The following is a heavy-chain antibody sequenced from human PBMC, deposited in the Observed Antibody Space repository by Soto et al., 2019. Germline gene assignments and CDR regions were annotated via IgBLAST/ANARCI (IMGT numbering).Heavy chain of an antibody. CDR1: GFTFGDYA. V-gene: IGHV3-9*01. CDR2: ISWNSGSI. CDR3: AKSHTTCGSYVTTDY. J-gene: IGHJ4*02. D-gene: IGHD6-19*01. Sequence: GGSLRLSCAASGFTFGDYAMQWVRQAPGKGLEWVSAISWNSGSIDYADSVKGRFTISRDNAKNALYLQMNSLRAEDTALYYCAKSHTTCGSYVTTDYWGQGTRVTVSS.